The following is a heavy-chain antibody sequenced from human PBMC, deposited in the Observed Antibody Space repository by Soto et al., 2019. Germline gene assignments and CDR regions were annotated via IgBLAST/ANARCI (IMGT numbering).Heavy chain of an antibody. J-gene: IGHJ4*02. Sequence: PEGSLRLSCVASGFTLRNYAMSWVSQAPGQGLEWGSAISGSGCSTYYADCWRGRITISRDNCKDAGYLQMNSLKGDDTASYYYAKGEATYGHLRHDFWGQGILVTVSS. CDR1: GFTLRNYA. V-gene: IGHV3-23*01. D-gene: IGHD3-10*01. CDR2: ISGSGCST. CDR3: AKGEATYGHLRHDF.